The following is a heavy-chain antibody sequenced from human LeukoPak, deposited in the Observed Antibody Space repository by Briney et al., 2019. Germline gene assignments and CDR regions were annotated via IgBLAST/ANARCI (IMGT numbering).Heavy chain of an antibody. J-gene: IGHJ4*02. CDR3: ARWGYSYGYYFDY. V-gene: IGHV3-30*03. CDR1: GFTFSSYG. CDR2: ISYDGSNK. D-gene: IGHD5-18*01. Sequence: PGRSLRLSCAASGFTFSSYGMHWVRQAPGKGLEWVAVISYDGSNKYYADSVKGRFTISRDNSKNTLYLQMNSLRAEDTAVYYCARWGYSYGYYFDYWGQGTLVTVSS.